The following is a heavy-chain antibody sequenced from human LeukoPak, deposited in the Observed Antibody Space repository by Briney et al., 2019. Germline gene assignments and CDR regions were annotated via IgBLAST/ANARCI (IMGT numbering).Heavy chain of an antibody. V-gene: IGHV3-30-3*01. D-gene: IGHD3-3*01. J-gene: IGHJ4*02. CDR3: ARSILWSGYYFH. CDR2: ISYDGSNK. Sequence: GRSLRLSCAASGFTFSSYAMHWVRQAPVKGLEWVAVISYDGSNKYYADSVRGRFTISRDNSKNTLYLQMNSLRAEDTAVYYCARSILWSGYYFHWGQGTLVTVSS. CDR1: GFTFSSYA.